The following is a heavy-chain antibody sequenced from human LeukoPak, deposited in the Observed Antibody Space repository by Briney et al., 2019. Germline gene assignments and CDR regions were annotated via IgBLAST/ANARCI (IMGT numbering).Heavy chain of an antibody. CDR3: ARASWGFSAFDI. CDR1: GGSISSSSYY. J-gene: IGHJ3*02. CDR2: ISYSGST. Sequence: SETLSLTCTVSGGSISSSSYYWGWIRQPPGKGLEWIGSISYSGSTYYNPSLKSLVTISVDTSKNQFSLKLSSVTAADTAVYFSARASWGFSAFDIWGQGTMVTVSS. D-gene: IGHD7-27*01. V-gene: IGHV4-39*01.